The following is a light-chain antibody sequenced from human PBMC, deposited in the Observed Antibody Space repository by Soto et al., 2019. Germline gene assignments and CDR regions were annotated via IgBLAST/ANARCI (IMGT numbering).Light chain of an antibody. J-gene: IGKJ1*01. CDR2: GAS. CDR3: QQYGSSPRT. Sequence: EIVLPQSPGTLSLSPGERATLSCRASQSVRSDYLAWYQQKPGQAPRLLIFGASSRATGIPDRFRGSGSGTDFTLTISRLEPEDFAVYYCQQYGSSPRTFGQRTKVDI. V-gene: IGKV3-20*01. CDR1: QSVRSDY.